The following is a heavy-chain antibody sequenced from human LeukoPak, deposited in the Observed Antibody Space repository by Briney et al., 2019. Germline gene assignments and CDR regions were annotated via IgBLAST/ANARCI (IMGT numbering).Heavy chain of an antibody. CDR1: GGPFSGYY. D-gene: IGHD1-26*01. CDR2: INHSGST. Sequence: SETLSLTCAVYGGPFSGYYWSWIRQPPGKGLEWIGEINHSGSTNYNPSLKSRVTISVDTSKNQFSLKLSSVTAAGTAVYYCAVGATTWVSRYFDYWGQGTLVTVSS. J-gene: IGHJ4*02. V-gene: IGHV4-34*01. CDR3: AVGATTWVSRYFDY.